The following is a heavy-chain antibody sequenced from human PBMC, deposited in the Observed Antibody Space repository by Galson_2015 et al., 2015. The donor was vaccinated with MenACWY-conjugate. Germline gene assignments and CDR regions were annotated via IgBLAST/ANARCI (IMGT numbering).Heavy chain of an antibody. CDR3: ARVATGIHQYYYYMDV. CDR1: GFTFTGYD. V-gene: IGHV3-48*03. CDR2: ISKSGSPI. J-gene: IGHJ6*03. Sequence: SLRLSCAASGFTFTGYDFNWVRQAPGKGLEWLSYISKSGSPIYYADSVKGRFTISRDNTKKSLFLQMNSLTAGDTAVYYCARVATGIHQYYYYMDVWGKGTTVTVSS. D-gene: IGHD5-18*01.